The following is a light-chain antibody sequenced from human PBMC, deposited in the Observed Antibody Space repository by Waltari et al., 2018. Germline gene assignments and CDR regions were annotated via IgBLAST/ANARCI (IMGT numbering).Light chain of an antibody. J-gene: IGLJ1*01. CDR1: GSDAGGYNY. Sequence: QSALTQPASVSGSPGQSLTISCTGTGSDAGGYNYVSWYQHHPGKAPQLMIYEVSNRPSGVSNRFSGSKSGNTASLTISGLQAEDEADYYCSSYTSSGTYVFGTGTKVTVL. CDR3: SSYTSSGTYV. CDR2: EVS. V-gene: IGLV2-14*01.